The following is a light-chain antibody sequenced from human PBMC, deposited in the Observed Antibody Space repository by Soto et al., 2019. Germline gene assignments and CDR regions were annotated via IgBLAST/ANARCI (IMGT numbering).Light chain of an antibody. CDR1: ESVSRNY. CDR3: HQYGLLTRHP. J-gene: IGKJ2*01. V-gene: IGKV3-20*01. Sequence: EIVLTQSPGTLSLSPGESATLSCRASESVSRNYLAWYQQKPGQAPRLLIYGASSRATGIPNRFSGSGSGTDFTLTISGLEPEDFAVYYCHQYGLLTRHPFGQGTKLEIK. CDR2: GAS.